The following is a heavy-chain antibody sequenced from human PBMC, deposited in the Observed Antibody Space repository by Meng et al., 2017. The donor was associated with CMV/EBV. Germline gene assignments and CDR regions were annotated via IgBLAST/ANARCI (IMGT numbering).Heavy chain of an antibody. V-gene: IGHV4-31*02. CDR3: ARAPYDSSGYLVALGDY. D-gene: IGHD3-22*01. Sequence: SSSSGGYYWSWIRQHPGKGLEWIGYIYYSGSTYYNPSLKSRVTISVDTSKNQFSLKLSSVTAADTAVYYCARAPYDSSGYLVALGDYWGQGTLVTVSS. CDR1: SSSSGGYY. J-gene: IGHJ4*02. CDR2: IYYSGST.